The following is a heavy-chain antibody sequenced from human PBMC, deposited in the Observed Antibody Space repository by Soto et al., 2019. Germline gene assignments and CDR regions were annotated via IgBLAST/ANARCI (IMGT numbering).Heavy chain of an antibody. Sequence: PGGSLRLSCAASGFTFSSYAMSWVRQAPGKGLEWVSAISGSGGSTYYADSVKGRFTISRDNSKNTLYLQMNSLRAEETAVYYCAKNRARGGITMIVVEFDYWGQGTLVTVSS. J-gene: IGHJ4*02. CDR1: GFTFSSYA. CDR3: AKNRARGGITMIVVEFDY. V-gene: IGHV3-23*01. D-gene: IGHD3-22*01. CDR2: ISGSGGST.